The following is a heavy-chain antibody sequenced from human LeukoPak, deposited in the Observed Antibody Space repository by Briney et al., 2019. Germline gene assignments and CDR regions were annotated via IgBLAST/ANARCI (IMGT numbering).Heavy chain of an antibody. Sequence: PGGSLRLSCAASGFTFSSYAMHWVRQAPGKGLEYVSAISSNGGSTYYANSVKGRFTISRDNSKNTLYLQMGSLRAEDMAVYYCARDSSWDGLWLGESPYHSFDYWGQGTLVTVSS. J-gene: IGHJ4*02. CDR1: GFTFSSYA. CDR3: ARDSSWDGLWLGESPYHSFDY. D-gene: IGHD3-10*01. CDR2: ISSNGGST. V-gene: IGHV3-64*01.